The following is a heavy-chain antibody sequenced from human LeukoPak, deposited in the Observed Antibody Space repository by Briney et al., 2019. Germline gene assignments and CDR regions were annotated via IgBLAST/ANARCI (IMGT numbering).Heavy chain of an antibody. CDR3: AKGIAARPLGAFDI. CDR1: GFTFSSYE. CDR2: ISSSGSTI. J-gene: IGHJ3*02. Sequence: PGGSLRLSCAASGFTFSSYEMNWVRQAPGKGLEWVSYISSSGSTIYYADSVKGRFTISRDNAKNSLYLQMNSLRAEDMALYYCAKGIAARPLGAFDIWGQGTMVTVSS. V-gene: IGHV3-48*03. D-gene: IGHD6-6*01.